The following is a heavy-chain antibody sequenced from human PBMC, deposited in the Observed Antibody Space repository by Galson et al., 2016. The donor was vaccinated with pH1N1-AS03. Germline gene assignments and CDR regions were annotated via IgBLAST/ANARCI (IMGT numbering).Heavy chain of an antibody. V-gene: IGHV4-59*01. J-gene: IGHJ3*02. CDR3: ARDAYCIGGSCYGGTRSGAFDI. Sequence: SETLSLTCTVSGGSISSYYWSWIRQPPGKGLEWVGYIYYSGSTNYNPSLKSRVTISVDTSKNQFSLKLSSLTAADTAVYYCARDAYCIGGSCYGGTRSGAFDIWGQGTMVTVSA. CDR1: GGSISSYY. D-gene: IGHD2-15*01. CDR2: IYYSGST.